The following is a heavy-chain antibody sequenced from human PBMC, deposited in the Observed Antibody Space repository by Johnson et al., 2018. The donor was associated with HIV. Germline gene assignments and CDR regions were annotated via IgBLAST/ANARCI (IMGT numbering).Heavy chain of an antibody. Sequence: VQLVESGGGLVKPGGSVRLSCAVSGFTFDDYGMSWVRQAPGKGLEWVSVIYSGGSTYYADSVTGSFTISRDNSKNTLYLQMNSLRAEDTAVYYCARDVANYYDPGAFDIWGQGTMVTVSS. CDR2: IYSGGST. V-gene: IGHV3-66*01. D-gene: IGHD3-22*01. J-gene: IGHJ3*02. CDR3: ARDVANYYDPGAFDI. CDR1: GFTFDDYG.